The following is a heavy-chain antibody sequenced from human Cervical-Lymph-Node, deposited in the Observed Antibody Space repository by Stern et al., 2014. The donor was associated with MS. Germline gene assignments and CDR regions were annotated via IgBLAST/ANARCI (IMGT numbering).Heavy chain of an antibody. J-gene: IGHJ4*02. V-gene: IGHV4-4*02. CDR2: VHQSGAT. CDR3: TGHNTACNHGTCRPFDF. Sequence: QVQLQESGPGLVKPSETLSLTCAVSGDSLSSSHWCGWVRQSPGKGLEWIGEVHQSGATNYNLSLKTRATVSLDKSKNQFSLKLTSVTGADTAIYYCTGHNTACNHGTCRPFDFWGQGILVAVSS. D-gene: IGHD5-18*01. CDR1: GDSLSSSHW.